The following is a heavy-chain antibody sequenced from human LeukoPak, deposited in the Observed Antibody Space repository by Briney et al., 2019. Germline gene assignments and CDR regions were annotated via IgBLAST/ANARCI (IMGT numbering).Heavy chain of an antibody. J-gene: IGHJ6*03. CDR2: IYTSGST. D-gene: IGHD2-2*01. CDR1: GGSMSSYY. CDR3: ARVVVVPAMVYYYYMDV. Sequence: SETLSLTCTVSGGSMSSYYWSWIRQPAGKGLEWIGRIYTSGSTNYNPSPKSRVTMSVDTSKNQFSLKLSSVTAADTAVYYCARVVVVPAMVYYYYMDVWGKGTTVTVSS. V-gene: IGHV4-4*07.